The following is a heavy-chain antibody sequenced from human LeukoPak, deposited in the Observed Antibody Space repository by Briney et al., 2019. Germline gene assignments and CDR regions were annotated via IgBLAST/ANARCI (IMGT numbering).Heavy chain of an antibody. CDR1: GFTFSSYW. Sequence: GGSLRLSCAASGFTFSSYWMSWVRQAPGKGLEWVANIKQDGSEKYYVDSVKGRFTISRDNAKNSLYLQMNSLRAEDTAVYYCARINSGRHLGDAFDIWGQGTTVTVSS. CDR3: ARINSGRHLGDAFDI. J-gene: IGHJ3*02. CDR2: IKQDGSEK. D-gene: IGHD1-26*01. V-gene: IGHV3-7*01.